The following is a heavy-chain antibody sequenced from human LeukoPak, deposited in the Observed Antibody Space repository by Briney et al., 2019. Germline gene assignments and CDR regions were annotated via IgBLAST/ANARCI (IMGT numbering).Heavy chain of an antibody. CDR2: IWYDGSNK. CDR1: GFTFSSYG. CDR3: ARVVYDILTGYYGPFDY. D-gene: IGHD3-9*01. V-gene: IGHV3-33*01. J-gene: IGHJ4*02. Sequence: GRSLRLSCAASGFTFSSYGMHWVRQAPGKGLEWVAVIWYDGSNKYYADSVKGRFTISRDNSKNTLYLQMSSLRAEDTAVYYCARVVYDILTGYYGPFDYWGQGTLVTVSS.